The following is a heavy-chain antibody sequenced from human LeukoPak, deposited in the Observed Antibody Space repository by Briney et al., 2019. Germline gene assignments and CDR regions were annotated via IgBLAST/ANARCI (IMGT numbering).Heavy chain of an antibody. V-gene: IGHV4-59*08. D-gene: IGHD4-11*01. CDR2: IYYSGST. CDR3: ARFTYDDYSNSYYIDY. Sequence: SETLSLTCTVSGGSISIYYWSWIRQPPGKGLECIGYIYYSGSTSYNPSLKSRVTMSVDTSKNQFSLKLSSVTAADTAVYYCARFTYDDYSNSYYIDYWGQGTLVTVSS. CDR1: GGSISIYY. J-gene: IGHJ4*02.